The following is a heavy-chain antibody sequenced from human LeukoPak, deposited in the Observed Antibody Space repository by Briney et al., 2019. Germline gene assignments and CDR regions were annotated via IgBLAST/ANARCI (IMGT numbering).Heavy chain of an antibody. D-gene: IGHD3-22*01. CDR1: AASISNYY. CDR3: ASPRSGYRHTFDY. Sequence: SSETLSLTCAVSAASISNYYWSWIRQAPGKGLEWIGYISTSGSTNYNPSLKSRVSISLDTSKNRFSLNLNFVTAADTAVYYCASPRSGYRHTFDYWGQGALVTVSS. V-gene: IGHV4-4*09. J-gene: IGHJ4*02. CDR2: ISTSGST.